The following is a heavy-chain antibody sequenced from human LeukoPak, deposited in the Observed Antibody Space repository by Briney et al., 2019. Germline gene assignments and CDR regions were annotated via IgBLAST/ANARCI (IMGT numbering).Heavy chain of an antibody. CDR1: GGTFSNYA. V-gene: IGHV1-69*06. J-gene: IGHJ3*02. D-gene: IGHD5-12*01. CDR2: IIPTFGTA. Sequence: SVRVSCKASGGTFSNYALSWVRQAPGQGLEWMGRIIPTFGTANYAQKFQGRVTITADKSTSTAYMELSSLRSEDTAVYYCARVAGWLRRSDRAFDIWGQGTMVTVSS. CDR3: ARVAGWLRRSDRAFDI.